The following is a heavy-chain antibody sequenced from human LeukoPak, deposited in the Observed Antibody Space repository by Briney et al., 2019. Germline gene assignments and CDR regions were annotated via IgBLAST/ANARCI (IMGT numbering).Heavy chain of an antibody. D-gene: IGHD1-1*01. Sequence: SETLSLTCTVSGGSISSSSYSWGWIRQPPGKGLEWIGSIYYSGSTYYNPSLKSRVTISVDTSKNQFSLKLSSVTAADTAVYYCARSHGGTTADYWGQGTLVTVSS. CDR2: IYYSGST. CDR1: GGSISSSSYS. V-gene: IGHV4-39*01. J-gene: IGHJ4*02. CDR3: ARSHGGTTADY.